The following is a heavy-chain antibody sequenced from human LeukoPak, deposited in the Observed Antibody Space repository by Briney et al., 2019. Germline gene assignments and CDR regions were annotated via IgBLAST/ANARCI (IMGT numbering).Heavy chain of an antibody. D-gene: IGHD6-19*01. V-gene: IGHV1-69*04. CDR3: ARDLGIAVAGSLY. Sequence: SVTVSCKASGGTFSSYAISWVRQAPGQGLEWMGRIIPILGIANYAQKFQGRVTITADKSTSTAYMELSSLRSEDTAVYYCARDLGIAVAGSLYWGQGTLVTVSS. CDR2: IIPILGIA. J-gene: IGHJ4*02. CDR1: GGTFSSYA.